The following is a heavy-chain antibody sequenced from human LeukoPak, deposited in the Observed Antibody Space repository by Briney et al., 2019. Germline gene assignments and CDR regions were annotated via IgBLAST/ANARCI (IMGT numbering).Heavy chain of an antibody. CDR3: AKDRPCINDVCHGDFDY. Sequence: PGGSLRLSCAASGFIFSSYAVSWVRQAPGKGLEWVSTISGSGGSTYYADSVKGRFTISRDNSKNTVYLQMNSLRAEDTAVYYCAKDRPCINDVCHGDFDYWGQGTLVTVSS. D-gene: IGHD2-8*01. J-gene: IGHJ4*02. CDR2: ISGSGGST. V-gene: IGHV3-23*01. CDR1: GFIFSSYA.